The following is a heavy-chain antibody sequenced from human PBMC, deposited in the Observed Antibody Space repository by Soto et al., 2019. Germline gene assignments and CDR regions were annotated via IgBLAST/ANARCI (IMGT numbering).Heavy chain of an antibody. D-gene: IGHD5-18*01. CDR3: ARIPVDTYMINWFDP. J-gene: IGHJ5*02. CDR2: IYYSGST. CDR1: GGAVSSGDYY. V-gene: IGHV4-61*08. Sequence: SETLSLTCTVSGGAVSSGDYYWSWIRQPPGKGLEWIGYIYYSGSTNYNPSLKSRVSISLDTSKNQFSLRLTSVTAADTAVYYCARIPVDTYMINWFDPWGQGTLVTVYS.